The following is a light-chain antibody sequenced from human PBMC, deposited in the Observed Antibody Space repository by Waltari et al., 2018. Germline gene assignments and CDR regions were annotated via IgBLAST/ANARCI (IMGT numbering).Light chain of an antibody. CDR3: QSYDRRLEGI. J-gene: IGLJ2*01. CDR2: AKV. Sequence: QSVLTPPPSVSGAPGQRVTISCSGSTSNIGAPYDVHWYQQHPGTAPKLLIFAKVHRPSGVPDRISGSKSGTSASLAITGLQAEDEADYYCQSYDRRLEGIFGGGTKLAVL. CDR1: TSNIGAPYD. V-gene: IGLV1-40*01.